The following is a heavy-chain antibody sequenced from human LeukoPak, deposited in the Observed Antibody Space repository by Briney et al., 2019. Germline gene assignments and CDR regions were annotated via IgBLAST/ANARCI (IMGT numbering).Heavy chain of an antibody. Sequence: SETLSLTCAVYGGSFSGYYWSWIRQPPGKGLEWIGAINHSGSTNYNPSLMSRVTISVDTSKNQFSLKLSSMTAADTAVYYCARGLTGGSYYYYYYMDVWGKGTTVTISS. D-gene: IGHD7-27*01. J-gene: IGHJ6*03. V-gene: IGHV4-34*01. CDR3: ARGLTGGSYYYYYYMDV. CDR2: INHSGST. CDR1: GGSFSGYY.